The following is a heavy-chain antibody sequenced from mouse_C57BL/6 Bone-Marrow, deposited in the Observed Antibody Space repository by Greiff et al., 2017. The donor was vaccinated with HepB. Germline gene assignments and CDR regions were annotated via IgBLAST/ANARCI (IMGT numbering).Heavy chain of an antibody. CDR3: APMVSYYFDY. Sequence: VQLVESGAELARPGASVKMSCKASGYTFTSYTMHWVKQRPGQGLEWIGYINPSSGYTKYNQKFKDKATLTADKSSSTAYMQLSSLTSEDSAVYYCAPMVSYYFDYWGQGTTLTVSS. V-gene: IGHV1-4*01. CDR1: GYTFTSYT. D-gene: IGHD1-1*02. J-gene: IGHJ2*01. CDR2: INPSSGYT.